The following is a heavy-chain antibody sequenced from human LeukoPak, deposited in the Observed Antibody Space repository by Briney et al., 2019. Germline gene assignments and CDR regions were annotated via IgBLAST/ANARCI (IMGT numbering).Heavy chain of an antibody. J-gene: IGHJ4*02. CDR2: IYTSGTI. V-gene: IGHV4-4*07. CDR3: ARLTGVGH. Sequence: PSETLSLTCTVSGGSISSYYWSWIRQPAGTALEWIGRIYTSGTITYNPSLKSRVTMSVDTSKNQFSLKLSSVTAADTAVYYCARLTGVGHWGQGTLVTVSS. CDR1: GGSISSYY. D-gene: IGHD4-23*01.